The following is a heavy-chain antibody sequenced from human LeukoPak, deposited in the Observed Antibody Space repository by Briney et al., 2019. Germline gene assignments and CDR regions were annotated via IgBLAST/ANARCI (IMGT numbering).Heavy chain of an antibody. CDR2: IVASGVT. J-gene: IGHJ5*02. V-gene: IGHV3-23*01. D-gene: IGHD3-22*01. Sequence: GGSLRLSCAASGFTFSSSDMNWVRQGPGRGLEWVSTIVASGVTYYADSAKGRFTISTDNSKNTLYLQMNSLRAEDTAVYYCEVVVITRSVWSDPWGQGTLVTVSS. CDR1: GFTFSSSD. CDR3: EVVVITRSVWSDP.